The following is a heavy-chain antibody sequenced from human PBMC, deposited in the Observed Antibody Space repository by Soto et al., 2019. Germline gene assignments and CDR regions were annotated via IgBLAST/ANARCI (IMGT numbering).Heavy chain of an antibody. CDR2: ISSSSSYI. CDR3: ARDTSNDAFDI. V-gene: IGHV3-21*01. Sequence: GGSLRLSCSSSGFTFSSYSMNWVRQAPGKGLEWVSSISSSSSYIYYADSVKGRFTISRDNAKNSLYLQMNSLRAEDTAVYYCARDTSNDAFDIWGQGTMVTVSS. CDR1: GFTFSSYS. J-gene: IGHJ3*02. D-gene: IGHD3-16*01.